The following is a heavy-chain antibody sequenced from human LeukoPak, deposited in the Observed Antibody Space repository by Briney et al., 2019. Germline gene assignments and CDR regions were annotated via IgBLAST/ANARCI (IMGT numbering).Heavy chain of an antibody. CDR2: INTNTGNP. CDR3: ARDPNHYYDSSGYYDDY. CDR1: GYTFTNYA. D-gene: IGHD3-22*01. J-gene: IGHJ4*02. Sequence: GASVKVSCKASGYTFTNYAMNWVRQAPGQGLEWMGWINTNTGNPTYAQGFTGRFVSSLDTSVSTAYLQISSLKAEDTAVYYCARDPNHYYDSSGYYDDYWGQGTLVTVSS. V-gene: IGHV7-4-1*02.